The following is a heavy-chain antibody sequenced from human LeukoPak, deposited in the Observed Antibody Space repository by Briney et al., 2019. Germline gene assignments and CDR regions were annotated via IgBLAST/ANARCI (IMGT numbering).Heavy chain of an antibody. J-gene: IGHJ3*02. D-gene: IGHD2-21*01. CDR2: IYSGGST. CDR3: ARDCGGDCYYAFDI. Sequence: GGSLRLSCAASGFTVSSNYMSWVRQAPGKGLEWVSVIYSGGSTYYADSVKGRSTISRDNSKNTLYLQMNSLRAEDTAVYYCARDCGGDCYYAFDIWGQGTMVTVSS. V-gene: IGHV3-53*01. CDR1: GFTVSSNY.